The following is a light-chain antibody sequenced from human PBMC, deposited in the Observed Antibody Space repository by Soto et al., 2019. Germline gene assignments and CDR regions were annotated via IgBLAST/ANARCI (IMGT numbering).Light chain of an antibody. J-gene: IGKJ1*01. Sequence: EIRMTQSAANLSACVGDGVSMXCRASQSLCHGFDWFQQKPGKAPKFLIYAASSLESGGPSRFSGSGSGTEFTRTISSLQPDDFATYYGQQYDSVLGTFGPGTKVDIK. CDR3: QQYDSVLGT. CDR1: QSLCHG. V-gene: IGKV1-5*01. CDR2: AAS.